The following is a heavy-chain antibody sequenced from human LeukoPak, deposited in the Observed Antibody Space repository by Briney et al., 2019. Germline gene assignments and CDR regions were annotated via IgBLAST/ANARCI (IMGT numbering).Heavy chain of an antibody. D-gene: IGHD3-22*01. V-gene: IGHV3-48*01. CDR2: ISSSSSTI. Sequence: GGSLRLSCAASGFTFSSYSMNWVRQAPGKGLEWVSYISSSSSTIYYADSVKGRFTISRDNSKNTLYLQMNSLRAEDTAVYYCARLPVITMIVVVIPGYFDYWGQGTLVTVSS. CDR3: ARLPVITMIVVVIPGYFDY. CDR1: GFTFSSYS. J-gene: IGHJ4*02.